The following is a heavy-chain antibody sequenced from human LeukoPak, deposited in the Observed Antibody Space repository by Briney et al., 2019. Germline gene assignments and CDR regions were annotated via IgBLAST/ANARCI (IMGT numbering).Heavy chain of an antibody. J-gene: IGHJ4*02. V-gene: IGHV4-34*01. CDR3: ASYLSSGWLYYFDY. CDR1: GGSFSGYY. Sequence: SETLSLTCAVYGGSFSGYYWSWIRQPPGKGLEWIGEINHSGSTNYNPSLKSRVTISVDTSKNQFSLKLSSVTAADTAVYYCASYLSSGWLYYFDYWGQGTLVTVSS. D-gene: IGHD6-19*01. CDR2: INHSGST.